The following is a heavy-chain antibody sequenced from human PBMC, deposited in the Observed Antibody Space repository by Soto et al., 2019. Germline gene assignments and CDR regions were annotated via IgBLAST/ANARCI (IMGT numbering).Heavy chain of an antibody. Sequence: QVQLQESGPGLVKPSQTLSLPCSLSWGSISSGGYYWRWIRPPTGKGLEWSGYIFYSGSTYYNPSLKSRLTISVDTSKNQFSLNLRSVTAADTAVYYCARLSYYDSSDFYHFDYWGQGTLVTVSS. CDR1: WGSISSGGYY. J-gene: IGHJ4*02. CDR3: ARLSYYDSSDFYHFDY. V-gene: IGHV4-31*03. D-gene: IGHD3-22*01. CDR2: IFYSGST.